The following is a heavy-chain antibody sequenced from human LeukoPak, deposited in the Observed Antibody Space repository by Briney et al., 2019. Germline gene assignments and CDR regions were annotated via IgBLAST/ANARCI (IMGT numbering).Heavy chain of an antibody. CDR1: GGSFSGYY. CDR3: ARGNGYDFWSGYSWFDP. D-gene: IGHD3-3*01. V-gene: IGHV4-34*01. CDR2: INHSGST. Sequence: PSETLSLTCAVYGGSFSGYYWSWIRQPPGKGLEWIGEINHSGSTNYNPSLKSRVTISVDTSKNQFSLKLSSVTAADTAVYYCARGNGYDFWSGYSWFDPWGQGTLVTVFS. J-gene: IGHJ5*02.